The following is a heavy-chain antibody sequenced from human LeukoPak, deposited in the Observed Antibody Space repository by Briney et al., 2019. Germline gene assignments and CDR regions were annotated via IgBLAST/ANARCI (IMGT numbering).Heavy chain of an antibody. CDR2: ISRSGGTM. CDR3: ARDTFGDTAMDLLDY. CDR1: GFNFSNYE. Sequence: PGGSLRLSCAASGFNFSNYEMNWVRQAPGKGLEWVSYISRSGGTMFHADSVRGRFTISRDNAKNSLYLQMNSLRVEDTALYYCARDTFGDTAMDLLDYWGQGTLVTVSS. J-gene: IGHJ4*02. D-gene: IGHD5-18*01. V-gene: IGHV3-48*03.